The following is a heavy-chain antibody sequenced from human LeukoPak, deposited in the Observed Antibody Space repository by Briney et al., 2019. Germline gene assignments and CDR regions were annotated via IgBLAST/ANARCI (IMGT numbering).Heavy chain of an antibody. J-gene: IGHJ6*03. CDR2: IWYDGSNK. CDR1: GFTFSSYG. D-gene: IGHD3-10*01. CDR3: AKEGSDPYYYYYYMDV. V-gene: IGHV3-30*02. Sequence: PGGSLRLSCAASGFTFSSYGMHWVRQAPGKGLEWVAVIWYDGSNKYYADSVKGRFTISRDNSKNTLYLQMNSLRAEDTAVYYCAKEGSDPYYYYYYMDVWGKGTTVTVSS.